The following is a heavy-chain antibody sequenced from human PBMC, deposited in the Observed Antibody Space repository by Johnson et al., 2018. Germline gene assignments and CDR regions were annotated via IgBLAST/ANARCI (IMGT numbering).Heavy chain of an antibody. Sequence: VQLVESGGGVVQPGRSLRLSCAASGFTFSCYVMHWVRQAPGKGLEWVAVISYDGSNKYYADSVKGRFTISRDNSKNTLYLQMNSLRAEDTAVYYCAKEYYDCWSGYYTGSAFDIWGQGTIVTVSS. V-gene: IGHV3-30*18. D-gene: IGHD3-3*01. CDR3: AKEYYDCWSGYYTGSAFDI. CDR2: ISYDGSNK. J-gene: IGHJ3*02. CDR1: GFTFSCYV.